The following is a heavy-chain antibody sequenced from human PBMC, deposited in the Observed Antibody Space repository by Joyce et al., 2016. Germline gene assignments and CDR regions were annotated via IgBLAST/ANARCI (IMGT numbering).Heavy chain of an antibody. J-gene: IGHJ3*01. V-gene: IGHV4-38-2*01. CDR1: GSSIITNTYY. D-gene: IGHD3/OR15-3a*01. CDR2: IYHSGNT. Sequence: QVQLQESGPGLVKPSETLSLVCAVSGSSIITNTYYWGWIRQSPGKGLEWMASIYHSGNTFYNPSLKSRLTISVDRSNNHFSVRMTSVTAADTAVYFCVRSPIGSGSRDWAFDLWGQGTMVIVSS. CDR3: VRSPIGSGSRDWAFDL.